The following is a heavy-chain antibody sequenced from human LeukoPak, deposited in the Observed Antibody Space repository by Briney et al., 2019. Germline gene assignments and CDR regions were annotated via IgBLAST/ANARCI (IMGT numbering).Heavy chain of an antibody. D-gene: IGHD1-26*01. CDR3: ARVPRVSYFGYYYYGMDV. V-gene: IGHV4-59*01. Sequence: SETLSLTRTVSLGSISSYYWSWIRQPPGKGLEWIGYIYYSGSTNYNPSLTRRVTISVDTSKNQFSLKLSSVTAADTAVYYCARVPRVSYFGYYYYGMDVWGQGTTVTVSS. CDR2: IYYSGST. CDR1: LGSISSYY. J-gene: IGHJ6*02.